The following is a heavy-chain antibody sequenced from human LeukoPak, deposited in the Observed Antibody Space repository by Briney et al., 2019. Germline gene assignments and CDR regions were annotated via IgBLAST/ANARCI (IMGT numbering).Heavy chain of an antibody. J-gene: IGHJ6*02. Sequence: PGGSLRLSCAASGFTFSSYSMNWVRQAPGKGLEWVSSISSSSSYIYYADSVKGRFTISRDNAKNSLYLQMNSLRAEDTAVYYCASPYPHWGYWVAMDVWGQGTTVTVSS. CDR2: ISSSSSYI. D-gene: IGHD3-16*01. CDR3: ASPYPHWGYWVAMDV. V-gene: IGHV3-21*04. CDR1: GFTFSSYS.